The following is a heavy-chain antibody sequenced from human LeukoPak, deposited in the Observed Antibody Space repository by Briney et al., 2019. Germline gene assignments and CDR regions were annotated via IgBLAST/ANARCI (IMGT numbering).Heavy chain of an antibody. V-gene: IGHV3-21*01. CDR3: ARGTSAGGS. D-gene: IGHD1-14*01. CDR2: ISSSSTYI. J-gene: IGHJ4*02. Sequence: PGGSLRLSCAASGVTVSSSYMTWVRQAPGKGLEWVSAISSSSTYIYYADSVKGRFTISRDNAKNSLYLQMSSLRVEDTAVYYCARGTSAGGSWGQGTLVIVSS. CDR1: GVTVSSSY.